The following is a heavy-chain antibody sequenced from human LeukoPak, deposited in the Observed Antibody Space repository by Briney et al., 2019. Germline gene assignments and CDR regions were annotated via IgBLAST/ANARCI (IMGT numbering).Heavy chain of an antibody. CDR3: AREDFDILTGYGKRHWFDP. CDR2: ITANSGGT. J-gene: IGHJ5*02. V-gene: IGHV1-2*02. CDR1: GYRFAGYH. Sequence: ASVKVSCKTSGYRFAGYHVHWVRQAPGQGLEWMGWITANSGGTKYGEKFQGRVTMTRDTSLSTVYLELSGLRYDDSAVYYCAREDFDILTGYGKRHWFDPWGQGTLVTVSS. D-gene: IGHD3-9*01.